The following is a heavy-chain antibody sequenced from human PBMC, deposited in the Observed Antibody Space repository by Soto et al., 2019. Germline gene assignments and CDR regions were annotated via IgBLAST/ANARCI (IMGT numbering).Heavy chain of an antibody. CDR2: ISFNGVNK. Sequence: RLYCARSGFTFDYYALHWVRRATKRELQWVALISFNGVNKYYSDSVQGRFSISRDNSRDTLFLQVNNLQPEDTGIYYCARALGYFDEHDYYYTHGFDVRGRGTMVTVSS. D-gene: IGHD3-22*01. J-gene: IGHJ4*01. V-gene: IGHV3-30-3*01. CDR3: ARALGYFDEHDYYYTHGFDV. CDR1: GFTFDYYA.